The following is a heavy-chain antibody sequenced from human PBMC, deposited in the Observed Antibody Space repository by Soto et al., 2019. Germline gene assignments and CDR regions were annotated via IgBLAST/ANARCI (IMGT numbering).Heavy chain of an antibody. J-gene: IGHJ6*02. CDR3: ASGELLWFGELLSHHYYYGMHV. D-gene: IGHD3-10*01. CDR2: ISAYNGNT. Sequence: ASVKVSCKASGYTFTSYGISWVRQAPGQGLEWMGWISAYNGNTNYAQKLQGRVTMTTDTSTSTAYMELRSLRSDDTAVYYCASGELLWFGELLSHHYYYGMHVSGQATKVSGSS. CDR1: GYTFTSYG. V-gene: IGHV1-18*01.